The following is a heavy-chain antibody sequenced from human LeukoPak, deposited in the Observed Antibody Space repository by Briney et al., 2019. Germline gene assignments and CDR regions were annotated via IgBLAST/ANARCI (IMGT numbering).Heavy chain of an antibody. CDR3: SREDY. J-gene: IGHJ4*02. Sequence: VASVKVSCKASGYTFTNYYIHWVRQAPGQGLEWMGWINSNRGGTNYAQKFQGRVTMTRDTSITTVYMELSRLRSDDTAVYYCSREDYWGQGTLVTVSS. CDR1: GYTFTNYY. V-gene: IGHV1-2*02. CDR2: INSNRGGT.